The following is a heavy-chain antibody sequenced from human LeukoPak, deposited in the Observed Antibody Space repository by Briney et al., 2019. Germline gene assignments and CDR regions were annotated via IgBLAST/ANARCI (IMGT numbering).Heavy chain of an antibody. D-gene: IGHD6-13*01. CDR3: ARHYTLVTAPGAYYMDV. CDR1: GGSISSSTYF. Sequence: SQTLSLTCSVSGGSISSSTYFWGWIRQPPGKGLEWIGTIYHTGTTYYNPSLQSRVTISVDTSKNQFSLNLSSVTATDTAVYFCARHYTLVTAPGAYYMDVWGKGTTVTVSS. J-gene: IGHJ6*03. V-gene: IGHV4-39*01. CDR2: IYHTGTT.